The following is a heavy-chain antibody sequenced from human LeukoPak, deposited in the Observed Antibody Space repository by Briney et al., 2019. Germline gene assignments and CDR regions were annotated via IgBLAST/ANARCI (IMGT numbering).Heavy chain of an antibody. CDR1: GGSISRYY. V-gene: IGHV4-59*01. Sequence: SETLSLTWTVSGGSISRYYWSWIRQPPGKGLEWIGYIYYSGSTNYNPSLKSRVTISVDTSKNQFALKLSSVTAADTAVYYCARVEYYDSSGYYVDYWGQGTLVTVSS. J-gene: IGHJ4*02. CDR2: IYYSGST. CDR3: ARVEYYDSSGYYVDY. D-gene: IGHD3-22*01.